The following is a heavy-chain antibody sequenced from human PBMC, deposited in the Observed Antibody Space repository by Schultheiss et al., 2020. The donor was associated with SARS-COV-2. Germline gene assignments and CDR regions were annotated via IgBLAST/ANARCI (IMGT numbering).Heavy chain of an antibody. CDR3: ARDSLGRWLQLAWIDY. V-gene: IGHV3-21*01. J-gene: IGHJ4*02. D-gene: IGHD5-24*01. CDR1: GFTFSSYS. Sequence: GALKISCAASGFTFSSYSMNWVRQAPGKGLEWVSSISSSSSYIYYADSVKGRFTISRDNAKNSLYLQMNSLRAEDTAVYYCARDSLGRWLQLAWIDYWGQGTLVTVSS. CDR2: ISSSSSYI.